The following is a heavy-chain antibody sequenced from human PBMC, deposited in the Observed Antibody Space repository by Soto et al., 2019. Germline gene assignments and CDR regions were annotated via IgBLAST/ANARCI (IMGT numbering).Heavy chain of an antibody. CDR1: GFSLSTSGVG. D-gene: IGHD5-18*01. V-gene: IGHV2-5*02. CDR2: IYWDDDK. CDR3: SHRVTNWFDP. J-gene: IGHJ5*02. Sequence: QITLKASCPTLVKPTQTLTLTCTFSGFSLSTSGVGVAWIRQPPGKALEWLALIYWDDDKRYSPSLKSRLTITKDTSKNQVVLTMTNRDPVATATYYCSHRVTNWFDPWGQGTLVTVSS.